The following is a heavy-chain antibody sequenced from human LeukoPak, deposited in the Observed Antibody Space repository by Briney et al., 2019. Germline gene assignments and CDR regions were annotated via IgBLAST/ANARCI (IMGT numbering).Heavy chain of an antibody. V-gene: IGHV4-61*05. J-gene: IGHJ4*02. Sequence: SETLSLTCTVSGGSISSSSYYWGWIRQPPGKGLEWIGYIYYSGSTNYNPSLKSRVTISVVTSKNQFSLKLSSVTAADTALYYCARCFRQQPYYFDDWGQGTLVTVSS. CDR3: ARCFRQQPYYFDD. CDR1: GGSISSSSYY. CDR2: IYYSGST. D-gene: IGHD6-13*01.